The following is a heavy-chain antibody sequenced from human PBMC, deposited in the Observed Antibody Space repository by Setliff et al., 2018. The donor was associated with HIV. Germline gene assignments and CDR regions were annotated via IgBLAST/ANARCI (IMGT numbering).Heavy chain of an antibody. D-gene: IGHD5-18*01. Sequence: SETLSLICTVSGGSIGSFYWSWIRQPPGKTLEWIGNIYYTGSTNYNPSLKSRITISIDTSKSQFSLKLTSVAAADTAVYYCARDSGGYNYGFAVGSFDYWGQGALVTVSS. CDR1: GGSIGSFY. CDR2: IYYTGST. J-gene: IGHJ4*02. CDR3: ARDSGGYNYGFAVGSFDY. V-gene: IGHV4-59*01.